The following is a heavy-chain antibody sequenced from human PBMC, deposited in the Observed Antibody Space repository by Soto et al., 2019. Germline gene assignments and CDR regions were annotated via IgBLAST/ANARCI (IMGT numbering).Heavy chain of an antibody. CDR2: IYYSGST. J-gene: IGHJ6*02. Sequence: SETLSLICTVSGGSISSYYWSWIRQPPGKGLEWIGYIYYSGSTNYNPSLKSRVTISVDTSKNQFSLKLSSVTAADTAVYYCARLMATTYYYYYGMDVWGQGTTVTVSS. CDR3: ARLMATTYYYYYGMDV. V-gene: IGHV4-59*01. CDR1: GGSISSYY. D-gene: IGHD5-12*01.